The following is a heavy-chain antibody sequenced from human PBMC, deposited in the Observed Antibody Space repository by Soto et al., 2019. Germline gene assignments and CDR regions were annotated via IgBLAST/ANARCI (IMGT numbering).Heavy chain of an antibody. V-gene: IGHV4-4*07. Sequence: SETLSLTCTVSGGSISSYYWSWIRQPAGKGLEWIGRIYTSGSTNYNPSLKSRVTMSVDTSKNQFSLKLSSVTAADTAVYYCARDNEVPAATFYYYCYGMDVWGQVTTVTASS. D-gene: IGHD2-2*01. CDR2: IYTSGST. CDR3: ARDNEVPAATFYYYCYGMDV. CDR1: GGSISSYY. J-gene: IGHJ6*02.